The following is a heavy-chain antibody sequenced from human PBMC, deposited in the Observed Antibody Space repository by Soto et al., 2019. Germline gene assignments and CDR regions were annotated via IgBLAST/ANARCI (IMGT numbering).Heavy chain of an antibody. V-gene: IGHV1-58*01. CDR2: IVVDSGNT. Sequence: GASVKVSCKASGFTFADSAVQWVRQARGQRLEWIGRIVVDSGNTKYAQKFTERVTISWDTSKNQFSLKLSSVTAADTAVYYCARGGLYSSSWCFDPWGQGTLVTVSS. J-gene: IGHJ5*02. CDR1: GFTFADSA. CDR3: ARGGLYSSSWCFDP. D-gene: IGHD6-13*01.